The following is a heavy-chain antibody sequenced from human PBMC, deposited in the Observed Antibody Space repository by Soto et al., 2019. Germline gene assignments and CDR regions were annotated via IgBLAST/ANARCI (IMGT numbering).Heavy chain of an antibody. D-gene: IGHD6-25*01. CDR1: GYTFITYD. CDR3: ARRIERSCPNYFDS. V-gene: IGHV1-8*01. Sequence: QVQLVQSGAEVKKPGASVKVSCKASGYTFITYDINWVRQAAGQGLEWMGWMNPNNGNAGYAQKFQGRVTTTRNTAISTADMELSSLRFDDTAGYFCARRIERSCPNYFDSWRQGSLVTVAS. CDR2: MNPNNGNA. J-gene: IGHJ4*02.